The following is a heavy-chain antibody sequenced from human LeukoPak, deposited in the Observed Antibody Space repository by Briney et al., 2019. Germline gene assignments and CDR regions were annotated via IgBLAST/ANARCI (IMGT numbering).Heavy chain of an antibody. J-gene: IGHJ3*01. Sequence: ASVKVSCKASGYTLTSYAMHWVRQAPGQRLEWMGWINAGNGNTKYSQKFQGRVTITRDTSASITYMELSSLRSEDTAVYYCTSNSGWLLDAFDVWGQGTMVTVSS. V-gene: IGHV1-3*01. D-gene: IGHD6-19*01. CDR2: INAGNGNT. CDR1: GYTLTSYA. CDR3: TSNSGWLLDAFDV.